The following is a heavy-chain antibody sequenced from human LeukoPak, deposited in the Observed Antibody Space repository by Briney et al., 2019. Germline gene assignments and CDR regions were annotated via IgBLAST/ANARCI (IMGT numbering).Heavy chain of an antibody. V-gene: IGHV3-7*04. CDR1: GFTFSSYW. J-gene: IGHJ4*02. CDR3: TTDGIVVVAATAPDY. Sequence: PGGSLRLSCAASGFTFSSYWMSWVRQAPGKGLEWVASIKQDGSEKYYVDSVKGRFTISRDNAKNSLYLQMNSLRAEDTAVYYCTTDGIVVVAATAPDYWGQGTLVTVSS. D-gene: IGHD2-15*01. CDR2: IKQDGSEK.